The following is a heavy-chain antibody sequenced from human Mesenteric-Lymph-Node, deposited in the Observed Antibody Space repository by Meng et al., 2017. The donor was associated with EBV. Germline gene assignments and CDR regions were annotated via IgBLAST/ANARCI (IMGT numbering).Heavy chain of an antibody. V-gene: IGHV4-39*07. Sequence: QLQLQESGPGLVKSSETLSLTCTVSGGSISSSTYYWGWIRQPPGKGLEWIGSVYYTGNTYYNPSLKSRVTISVDTSKNQFSLRLNSVTAADTAVYYCTRGKRFCTSATCRHEGFDIWGQGTMVTVSS. D-gene: IGHD2-8*01. CDR3: TRGKRFCTSATCRHEGFDI. CDR2: VYYTGNT. CDR1: GGSISSSTYY. J-gene: IGHJ3*02.